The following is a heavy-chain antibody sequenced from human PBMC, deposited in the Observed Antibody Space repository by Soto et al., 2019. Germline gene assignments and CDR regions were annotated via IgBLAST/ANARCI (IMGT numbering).Heavy chain of an antibody. D-gene: IGHD3-3*01. Sequence: GASVKVSCKVSGYTLTELSMHWVRQAPGKGLEWMGGFDPEDGETIYAQKFQGRVRMTEDTSTDTAYMELSSLRSGDTAVYYCAIGHGSSLWRARWFDPWGQGTLVTVSS. CDR1: GYTLTELS. CDR2: FDPEDGET. CDR3: AIGHGSSLWRARWFDP. V-gene: IGHV1-24*01. J-gene: IGHJ5*02.